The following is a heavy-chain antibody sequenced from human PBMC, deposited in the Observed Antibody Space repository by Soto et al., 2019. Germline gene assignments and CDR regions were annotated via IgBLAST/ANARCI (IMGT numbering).Heavy chain of an antibody. V-gene: IGHV1-46*01. D-gene: IGHD1-26*01. CDR1: GYTFTSYY. CDR3: ARDLSRASGSYFDYYYGMDV. J-gene: IGHJ6*02. Sequence: AASVKVSCKASGYTFTSYYMHWVRQAPGQGLEWMGIINPSGGSTSYAQKFQGRVTMTRDTSTSTVYMELSSLRSEDTAVYYCARDLSRASGSYFDYYYGMDVWGQGTTVTVSS. CDR2: INPSGGST.